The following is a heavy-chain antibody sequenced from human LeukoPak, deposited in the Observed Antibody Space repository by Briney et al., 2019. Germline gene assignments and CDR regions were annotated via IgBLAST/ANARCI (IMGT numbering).Heavy chain of an antibody. J-gene: IGHJ4*02. D-gene: IGHD6-13*01. V-gene: IGHV3-23*01. CDR1: GFTFSSYA. CDR2: ISGSGGST. Sequence: GGSQRLSCAASGFTFSSYAMSWVRQAPGKGLEWVSAISGSGGSTYYADSVKGRFTISRDNSKNTLYLQMNSLRAEDTAVYYCAKPPTWLQLVPYWGQGTLVTVSS. CDR3: AKPPTWLQLVPY.